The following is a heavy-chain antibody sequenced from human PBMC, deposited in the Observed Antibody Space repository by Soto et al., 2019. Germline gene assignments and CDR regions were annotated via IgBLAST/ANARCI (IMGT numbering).Heavy chain of an antibody. J-gene: IGHJ6*02. CDR1: GFTFSSYA. Sequence: QVQLVESGGGVVQPGRSLRLSCAASGFTFSSYAMHWVRQAPGKGLEWVAVISYDGSNKYYADSVKGRFTISRDNSKNTLYLQMNSLRAKDTAVYYCARPPRGLDYYYGMDVWGQGTTVTVSS. V-gene: IGHV3-30-3*01. CDR2: ISYDGSNK. D-gene: IGHD3-16*01. CDR3: ARPPRGLDYYYGMDV.